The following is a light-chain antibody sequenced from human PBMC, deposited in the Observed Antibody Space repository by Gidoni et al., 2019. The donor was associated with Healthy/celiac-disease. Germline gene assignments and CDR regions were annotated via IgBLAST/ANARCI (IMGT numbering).Light chain of an antibody. V-gene: IGKV3-20*01. CDR1: QSVSSSY. CDR2: GAS. J-gene: IGKJ2*01. CDR3: QQYGSSPPIT. Sequence: EIVLTQSPGTLSLSPGERATLSCRASQSVSSSYLAWYQQKPGQAPRLLIYGASSRATGIPDRFSGSGSGTDFTLTISRLEPEGFAVYYCQQYGSSPPITFXQXTKLEIK.